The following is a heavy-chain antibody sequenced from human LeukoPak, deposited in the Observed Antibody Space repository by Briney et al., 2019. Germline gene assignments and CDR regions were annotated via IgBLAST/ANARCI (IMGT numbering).Heavy chain of an antibody. J-gene: IGHJ5*02. V-gene: IGHV4-34*01. D-gene: IGHD2-15*01. Sequence: SETLSLTCAVYGGSFSGYYWSWIRQPPGKGLEWIGEINHSGSTNYNPSLKSRVTISVDTSKNQFSLKLSSVTAADTAVYYCARGPRDCSGGSCCRDRRGSTTWFDPWGQGTLVTVSS. CDR2: INHSGST. CDR3: ARGPRDCSGGSCCRDRRGSTTWFDP. CDR1: GGSFSGYY.